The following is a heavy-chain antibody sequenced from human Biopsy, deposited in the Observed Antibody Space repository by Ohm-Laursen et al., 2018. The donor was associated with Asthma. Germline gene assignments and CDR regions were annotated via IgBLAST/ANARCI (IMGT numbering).Heavy chain of an antibody. J-gene: IGHJ3*01. CDR3: ARGQVNKVQLDRPRVFDL. V-gene: IGHV3-30-3*01. CDR2: GGSYYDGGLK. CDR1: GFTFRSYA. Sequence: SLRLSCAASGFTFRSYAMHWVRQAPGKGLEWEAVGGSYYDGGLKYYADSVNGRFTVSRDDSKNTLYLQMNSLRPDDTAIYYCARGQVNKVQLDRPRVFDLWGQGTVVTVSS. D-gene: IGHD1-1*01.